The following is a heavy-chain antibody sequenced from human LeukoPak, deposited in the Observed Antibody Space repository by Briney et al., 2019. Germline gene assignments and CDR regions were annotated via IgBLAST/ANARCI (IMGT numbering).Heavy chain of an antibody. CDR1: GGSISSGNYY. Sequence: SQTLSLTCTVSGGSISSGNYYWSWIRQPAGKGLEWIGRIYSSGSTNYNPSLKSRVTISVDTSKNQFSLKLSSVTAADTAVYYCARFTMVRDFDYWGQGTLVTASS. D-gene: IGHD3-10*01. V-gene: IGHV4-61*02. J-gene: IGHJ4*02. CDR2: IYSSGST. CDR3: ARFTMVRDFDY.